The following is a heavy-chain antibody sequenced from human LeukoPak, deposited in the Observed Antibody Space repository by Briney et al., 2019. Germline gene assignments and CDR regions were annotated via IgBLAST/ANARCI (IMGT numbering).Heavy chain of an antibody. CDR1: GFTVSSNY. Sequence: GGSLRLSCAASGFTVSSNYMSWVRQAPGKGLEWVSVIYSGGSTYYADSVTGRVTISRDNSKNTLSLQMNSLRAEDTAVYYWARLRLYGCNLAFEYWGEEAQVTVSS. D-gene: IGHD4-23*01. V-gene: IGHV3-66*04. CDR3: ARLRLYGCNLAFEY. CDR2: IYSGGST. J-gene: IGHJ4*02.